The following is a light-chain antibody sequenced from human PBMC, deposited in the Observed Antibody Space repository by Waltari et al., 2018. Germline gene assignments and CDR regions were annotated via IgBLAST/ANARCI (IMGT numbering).Light chain of an antibody. J-gene: IGKJ1*01. Sequence: EIVLTQSPGTLSLSPGERATLSCRPSQTVSSNFLAWYQQKRGQAPRLLIYGASNRATGIPDRFSGSGSGTHVTLTISRLEPEDFAVYYCQQYGQTFGQGTKVEIK. CDR2: GAS. V-gene: IGKV3-20*01. CDR3: QQYGQT. CDR1: QTVSSNF.